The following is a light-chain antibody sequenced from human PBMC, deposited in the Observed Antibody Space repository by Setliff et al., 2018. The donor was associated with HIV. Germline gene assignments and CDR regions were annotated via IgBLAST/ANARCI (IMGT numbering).Light chain of an antibody. V-gene: IGKV3-20*01. CDR2: GAS. CDR3: QQYGSSPRT. CDR1: RSVSSDF. J-gene: IGKJ1*01. Sequence: EIVLTQSPGTLSLPPGERATLSCRASRSVSSDFLAWYQQKPGQTPRLLIYGASYKATGIPDRFSGSGSGTGFTLTISRLEPEDFAVYYCQQYGSSPRTFGQGTKVDIK.